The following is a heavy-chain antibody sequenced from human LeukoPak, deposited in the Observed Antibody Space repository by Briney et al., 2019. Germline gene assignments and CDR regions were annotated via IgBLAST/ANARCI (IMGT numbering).Heavy chain of an antibody. D-gene: IGHD6-19*01. J-gene: IGHJ4*02. CDR3: ARDLTPLGGYSSGWFHFDY. CDR1: GFTFSSYA. V-gene: IGHV3-30*04. Sequence: GRSLRLSCAASGFTFSSYAMHWVRQAPGKGLEWVAVISYDGSNKYYADSVKGRFTISRDNSKNTPYLQMNSLRAEDTAVYYCARDLTPLGGYSSGWFHFDYWGQGTLVTVSS. CDR2: ISYDGSNK.